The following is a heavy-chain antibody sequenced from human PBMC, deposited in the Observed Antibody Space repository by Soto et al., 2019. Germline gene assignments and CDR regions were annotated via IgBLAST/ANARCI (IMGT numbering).Heavy chain of an antibody. Sequence: EVQMVESGGGLVKPGGSLRLSCAASGFIFSTYSMNWVRQAPGKGLEWVSSISTSSSYIYYADSVKGRFTISRDDAHDSVFRQMGSLTAGDPAVYYCASGTRMAAWWFPPWGLGTLVTDSS. D-gene: IGHD6-6*01. CDR1: GFIFSTYS. CDR3: ASGTRMAAWWFPP. CDR2: ISTSSSYI. V-gene: IGHV3-21*01. J-gene: IGHJ5*02.